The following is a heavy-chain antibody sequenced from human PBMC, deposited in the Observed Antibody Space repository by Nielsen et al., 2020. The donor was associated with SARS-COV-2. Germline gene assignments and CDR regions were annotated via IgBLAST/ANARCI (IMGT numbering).Heavy chain of an antibody. CDR1: GFSFSNSA. CDR2: LIPSSGSA. Sequence: GGSLRLSCAASGFSFSNSAMSWVRQAPGKGLEWVSGLIPSSGSAYYADSVKGRFTISRDNANNSLYLQMNSLRAEDTAVYYCASPGSDVDYWGQGTLVTVSS. CDR3: ASPGSDVDY. D-gene: IGHD6-6*01. J-gene: IGHJ4*02. V-gene: IGHV3-48*04.